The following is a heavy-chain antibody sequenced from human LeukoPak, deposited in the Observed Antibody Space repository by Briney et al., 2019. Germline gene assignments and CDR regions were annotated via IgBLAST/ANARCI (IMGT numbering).Heavy chain of an antibody. CDR2: IYSGGST. D-gene: IGHD3-10*01. CDR3: ARDFSGVDYFDY. J-gene: IGHJ4*02. Sequence: VGSLRLSCAVSGFAVSSNYKTWVRQAPGKGLEWVSVIYSGGSTYYADSVKGRFTISRDHSENTVYLQMSSQRAEDTAVYYCARDFSGVDYFDYWGQGTLVTVSS. V-gene: IGHV3-53*01. CDR1: GFAVSSNY.